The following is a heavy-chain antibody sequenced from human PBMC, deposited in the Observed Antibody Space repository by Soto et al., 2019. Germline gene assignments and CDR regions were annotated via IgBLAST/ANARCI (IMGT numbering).Heavy chain of an antibody. CDR1: GGSINSRSYY. D-gene: IGHD2-21*02. J-gene: IGHJ4*02. Sequence: SETLSLTCTVSGGSINSRSYYWGWIRQSPGKGLEWIGSIYYSGSTYYNPSLKSRVAMSVDTSKNQFSLKLRSVSAADTAVYYCARRRTSVVTQAYFDDWGQGSLVTVSS. CDR2: IYYSGST. V-gene: IGHV4-39*01. CDR3: ARRRTSVVTQAYFDD.